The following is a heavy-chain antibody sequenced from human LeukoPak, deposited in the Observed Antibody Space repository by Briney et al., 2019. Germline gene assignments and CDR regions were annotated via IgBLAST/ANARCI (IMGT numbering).Heavy chain of an antibody. J-gene: IGHJ3*02. CDR2: ISYDGSNK. V-gene: IGHV3-30*04. CDR3: AKLYYYDSSGYTDAFDI. Sequence: GGSLRLSCAASGFTFSSYAMHWVRQAPGKGLEWVAVISYDGSNKYYADSVKGRFTISRDNSKNTLYLQMNSLRAEDTAVYYCAKLYYYDSSGYTDAFDIWGQGTMVTVSS. D-gene: IGHD3-22*01. CDR1: GFTFSSYA.